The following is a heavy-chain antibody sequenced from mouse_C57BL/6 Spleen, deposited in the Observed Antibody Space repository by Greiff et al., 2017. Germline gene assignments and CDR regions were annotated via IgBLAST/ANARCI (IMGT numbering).Heavy chain of an antibody. CDR1: GYSFTSYY. J-gene: IGHJ4*01. V-gene: IGHV1-66*01. CDR2: IYPGSGNT. CDR3: ARSDYDALYYYAMDY. D-gene: IGHD2-4*01. Sequence: VQLQQSGPELVKPGASVKISCKASGYSFTSYYIHWVKQRPGQGLEWIGWIYPGSGNTKYNEKFKGKATLTADTSSSTAYMQLSSLTSEDSAVYYCARSDYDALYYYAMDYWGQGTSVTVSS.